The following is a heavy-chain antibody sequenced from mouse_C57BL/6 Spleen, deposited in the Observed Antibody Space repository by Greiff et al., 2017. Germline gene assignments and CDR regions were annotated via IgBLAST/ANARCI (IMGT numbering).Heavy chain of an antibody. J-gene: IGHJ1*03. CDR3: AHYSNWYFDV. CDR1: GYTFTSYW. V-gene: IGHV1-69*01. CDR2: IDPSASYT. Sequence: VQLQQPGAELVMPGASVKLSCKASGYTFTSYWMHWVKQRPGQGLEWIGEIDPSASYTNYNQKFKGKSTLTVDKSSSTAYMQLSSLTSEDAAVYYCAHYSNWYFDVWGTGTTVTVSS. D-gene: IGHD2-5*01.